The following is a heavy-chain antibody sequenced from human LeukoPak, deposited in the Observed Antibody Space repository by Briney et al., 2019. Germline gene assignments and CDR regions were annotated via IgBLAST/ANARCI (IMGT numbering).Heavy chain of an antibody. CDR3: ARYAAASGANWLDP. D-gene: IGHD5-12*01. CDR2: IHYTGTT. Sequence: SETLSLTCTVSGGSINNYYWSWVRQPPGKGLEWIGNIHYTGTTYYNPSLKSRVTISVATSKNQFSLRVSSVTAADTAIYYCARYAAASGANWLDPWGQGTLVTVAS. J-gene: IGHJ5*02. CDR1: GGSINNYY. V-gene: IGHV4-59*01.